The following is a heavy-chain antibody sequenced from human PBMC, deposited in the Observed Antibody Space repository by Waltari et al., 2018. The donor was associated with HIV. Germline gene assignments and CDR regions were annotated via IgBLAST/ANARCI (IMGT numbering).Heavy chain of an antibody. CDR1: GYAFATYD. CDR3: ARGGSASMDV. CDR2: MSPNSGNT. Sequence: QVQLVQSGAAVKKPGASVKVSCKASGYAFATYDVNWVRQATGQGPEWMGWMSPNSGNTVYAQEFQGRVTMTRDTSISTVYMELSSLTSEDTAVYYCARGGSASMDVWGQGTTVTVSS. V-gene: IGHV1-8*01. J-gene: IGHJ6*02.